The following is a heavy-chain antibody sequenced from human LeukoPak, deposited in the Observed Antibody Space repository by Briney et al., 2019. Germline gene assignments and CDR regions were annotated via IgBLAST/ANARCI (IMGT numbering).Heavy chain of an antibody. J-gene: IGHJ4*02. Sequence: GGSLRLSCAASGFTFSSYAMHWVRQAPGKGLEWVAVISYDGSNKYYADSVKGRFTISRDNSKNTPYLQMNSLRAEDTAVYYCAKDRPGYSGYDFDYWGQGTPVTVSS. CDR2: ISYDGSNK. D-gene: IGHD5-12*01. CDR1: GFTFSSYA. V-gene: IGHV3-30*04. CDR3: AKDRPGYSGYDFDY.